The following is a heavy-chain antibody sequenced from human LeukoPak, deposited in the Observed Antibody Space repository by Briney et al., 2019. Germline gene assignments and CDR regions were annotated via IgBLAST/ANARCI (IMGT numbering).Heavy chain of an antibody. J-gene: IGHJ4*02. CDR2: ISSSSSTI. CDR1: GFTFSSYS. Sequence: PGGSLRLSCAASGFTFSSYSMNWVRQAPGKGLEWVSYISSSSSTIYYADSVKGRFTISRDNAKNSLYLQMNSLRAEDTAVYYCARDAGYGGNHDFDYWGQGTLVTVSS. D-gene: IGHD4-23*01. CDR3: ARDAGYGGNHDFDY. V-gene: IGHV3-48*01.